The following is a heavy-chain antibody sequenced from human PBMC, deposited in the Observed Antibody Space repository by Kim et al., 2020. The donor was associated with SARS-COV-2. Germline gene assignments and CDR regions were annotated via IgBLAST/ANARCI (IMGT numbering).Heavy chain of an antibody. D-gene: IGHD6-19*01. J-gene: IGHJ6*02. V-gene: IGHV3-21*01. CDR3: ARDASGWSRDV. Sequence: GGSLRLSCVASGFTFSDYSMNWVRQAPGKGLEWVSVISSSSRYIYYADSLKGRFTISRDNAKNSLYLQINSLRAEDTAVYYCARDASGWSRDVWGPGTTV. CDR1: GFTFSDYS. CDR2: ISSSSRYI.